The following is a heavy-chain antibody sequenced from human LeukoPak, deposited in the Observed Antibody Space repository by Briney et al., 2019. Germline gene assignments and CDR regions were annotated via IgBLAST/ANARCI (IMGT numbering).Heavy chain of an antibody. CDR2: INPNSGDT. CDR1: GYTFTGYY. CDR3: AIRGVTATFDY. J-gene: IGHJ4*02. V-gene: IGHV1-2*04. Sequence: GASVKVSCKASGYTFTGYYMHWVRQAPGQGLEWMGWINPNSGDTNYAQKFQDWVTMTRDTSISTAYMELSRLRSDDTAVYYCAIRGVTATFDYWGQGTLVTVSS. D-gene: IGHD2-21*02.